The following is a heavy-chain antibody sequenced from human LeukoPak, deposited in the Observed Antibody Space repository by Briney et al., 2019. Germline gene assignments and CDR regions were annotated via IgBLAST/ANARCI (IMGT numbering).Heavy chain of an antibody. CDR1: GFTFSSYW. CDR2: IKQDGSEK. J-gene: IGHJ5*02. V-gene: IGHV3-7*03. Sequence: GGSLRLSCAASGFTFSSYWMSWVRQAPGKGLEWVANIKQDGSEKYYVDSVKGRFTISRDNAKNSLCLQMNSLRAEDTAVYYCARDLGSGSYLGNWFDPWGQGTLSPSPQ. CDR3: ARDLGSGSYLGNWFDP. D-gene: IGHD1-26*01.